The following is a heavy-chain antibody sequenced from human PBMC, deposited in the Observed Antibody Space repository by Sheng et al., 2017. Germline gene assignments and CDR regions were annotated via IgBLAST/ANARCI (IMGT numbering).Heavy chain of an antibody. V-gene: IGHV4-39*07. D-gene: IGHD6-6*01. CDR3: AREPEYSSSCWFDP. CDR2: IYYSGST. CDR1: GGSISSSSYY. Sequence: QLQLQESGPGLVKPSETLSLTYTVSGGSISSSSYYWGWIRQPPGKGLEWIGSIYYSGSTYYNPSLKSRVTISVDTSKNQFSLKLSSVTAADTAVYYCAREPEYSSSCWFDPWGQGTPGPPSPQ. J-gene: IGHJ5*02.